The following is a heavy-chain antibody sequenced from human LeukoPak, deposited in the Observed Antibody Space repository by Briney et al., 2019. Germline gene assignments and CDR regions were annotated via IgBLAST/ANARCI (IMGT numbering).Heavy chain of an antibody. D-gene: IGHD4-23*01. CDR1: GGSISSYY. Sequence: SETLSLICTVSGGSISSYYWSWIRQPPGKGLEWIGYIYDSGSTNYNPSLKSRVTISVDTSKNQFSLKLSSVTAADTAVYYCAKDQGSGYGGLLGSDYWGQGTLVTVSS. CDR3: AKDQGSGYGGLLGSDY. V-gene: IGHV4-59*01. J-gene: IGHJ4*02. CDR2: IYDSGST.